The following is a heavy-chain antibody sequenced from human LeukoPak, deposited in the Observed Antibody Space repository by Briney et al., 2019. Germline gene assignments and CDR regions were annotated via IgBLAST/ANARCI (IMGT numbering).Heavy chain of an antibody. CDR2: ISSSGITI. CDR3: SRLRGYSYGYADY. V-gene: IGHV3-48*04. CDR1: GFTFSSYS. D-gene: IGHD5-18*01. Sequence: GGSLSPSCAASGFTFSSYSMTWVRPAPGKGLGGVSYISSSGITIDYSASVKGRFTISRDNAKNSLYLQMNSLRVEDTAVYYCSRLRGYSYGYADYWGQGTLVTVSS. J-gene: IGHJ4*02.